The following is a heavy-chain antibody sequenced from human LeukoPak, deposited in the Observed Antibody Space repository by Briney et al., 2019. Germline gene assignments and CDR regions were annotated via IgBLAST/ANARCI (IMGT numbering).Heavy chain of an antibody. CDR3: ARVFQQLVPFDY. V-gene: IGHV3-30*04. Sequence: GGSLRLSCAASGFTFSSYALHWVRQAPGKGLEWVALISYDGSNKYYADSVKGRFTISRDNSKNTLYLQMNSLRAEDTAVYYCARVFQQLVPFDYWGQGTLVTVSS. CDR2: ISYDGSNK. CDR1: GFTFSSYA. J-gene: IGHJ4*02. D-gene: IGHD6-13*01.